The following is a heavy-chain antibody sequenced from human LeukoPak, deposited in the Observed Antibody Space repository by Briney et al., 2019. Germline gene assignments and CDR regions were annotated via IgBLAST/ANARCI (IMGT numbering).Heavy chain of an antibody. J-gene: IGHJ4*02. CDR3: ARGASRVDY. V-gene: IGHV3-21*01. CDR2: ISSSSSYI. CDR1: GFTFRSYN. Sequence: PGGSLRLSCTASGFTFRSYNMNWVRQAPGKRPEWVSCISSSSSYIYYAYSVNGLFTISRDNAKTSLYLQMNRLRAEDTALYHCARGASRVDYWGQGTLVTVSS.